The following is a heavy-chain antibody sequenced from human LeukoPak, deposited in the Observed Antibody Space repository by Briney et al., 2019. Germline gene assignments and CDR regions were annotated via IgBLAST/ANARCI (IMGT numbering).Heavy chain of an antibody. V-gene: IGHV3-30*04. J-gene: IGHJ4*02. CDR2: ISYGGSNK. D-gene: IGHD1-26*01. CDR1: GFAFSTYA. Sequence: GRSLRLSCAASGFAFSTYAMHWVRQAPGKGLEWVAVISYGGSNKYYADSVKGRFTISRDNSKNTVYLQMNSLRAEDTAVYYCARDWGEWELLLYYWGQGTLVTVSS. CDR3: ARDWGEWELLLYY.